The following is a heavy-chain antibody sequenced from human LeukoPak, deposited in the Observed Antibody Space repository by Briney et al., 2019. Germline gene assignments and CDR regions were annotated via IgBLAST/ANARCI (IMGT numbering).Heavy chain of an antibody. D-gene: IGHD3-9*01. CDR2: ISSSGSTI. V-gene: IGHV3-48*01. J-gene: IGHJ6*03. CDR1: GFTFSSYG. Sequence: PGGSLRLPCAASGFTFSSYGMSWVRQAPGKGLEWVSYISSSGSTIYYADPVKGRFTISRDNAKNSLYLQMNSLRAEDTAVYYCARDGFSSSSVLRYFDWSPSYYYYYYYMDVWGKGTTVTVSS. CDR3: ARDGFSSSSVLRYFDWSPSYYYYYYYMDV.